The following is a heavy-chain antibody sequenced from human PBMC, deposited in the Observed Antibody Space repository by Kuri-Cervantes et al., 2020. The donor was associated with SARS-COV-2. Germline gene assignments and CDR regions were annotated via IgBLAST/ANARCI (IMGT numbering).Heavy chain of an antibody. CDR2: IKSKTDGGTT. CDR1: GFTFSNAW. J-gene: IGHJ6*02. D-gene: IGHD2-2*02. CDR3: TTDLPNPTYPRYYYYYYGMDV. V-gene: IGHV3-15*01. Sequence: GSLRLSCAAFGFTFSNAWMSWVRQAPGKGLEWVGRIKSKTDGGTTDYAAPVKGRFTISRDDSKNTLYLQMNSLKTEDTAVYYCTTDLPNPTYPRYYYYYYGMDVWGQGTTVTVSS.